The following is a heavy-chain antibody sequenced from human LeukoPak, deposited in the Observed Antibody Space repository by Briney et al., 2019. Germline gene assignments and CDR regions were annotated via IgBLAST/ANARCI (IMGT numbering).Heavy chain of an antibody. D-gene: IGHD2-15*01. CDR1: GFTFSSYA. CDR3: AKDGPQGSAMDV. CDR2: ISGSGGST. J-gene: IGHJ6*02. V-gene: IGHV3-23*01. Sequence: GGSLRLSCAASGFTFSSYAMSWVSQDPGKGMEWVSAISGSGGSTYCADSVKGRFTISKDNSKNTLYLQMNSLRAEDTAVYYCAKDGPQGSAMDVWGQGTTVTVSS.